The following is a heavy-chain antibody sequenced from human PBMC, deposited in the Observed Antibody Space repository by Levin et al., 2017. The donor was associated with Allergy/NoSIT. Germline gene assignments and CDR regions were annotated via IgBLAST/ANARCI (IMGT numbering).Heavy chain of an antibody. CDR1: GFTFSSYG. CDR2: IWYDGSNK. Sequence: GESLKISCAASGFTFSSYGMHWVRQAPGKGLEWVAVIWYDGSNKYYADSVKGRFTISRDNSKNTLYLQMNSLRAEDTAVYYCARSRFIAVAGTGDYYGMDFWGQGTTVTVSS. CDR3: ARSRFIAVAGTGDYYGMDF. D-gene: IGHD6-19*01. V-gene: IGHV3-33*01. J-gene: IGHJ6*02.